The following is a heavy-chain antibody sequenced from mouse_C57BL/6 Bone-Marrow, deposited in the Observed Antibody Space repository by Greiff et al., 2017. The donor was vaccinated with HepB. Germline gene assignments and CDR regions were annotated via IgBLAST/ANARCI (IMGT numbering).Heavy chain of an antibody. D-gene: IGHD2-4*01. J-gene: IGHJ3*01. Sequence: VKVVESGAELARPGASVKMSCKASGYTFTSYTMHWVKQRPGQGLEWIGYINPSSGYTKYNQKFKDKATLTADKSSSTAYMQLSSLTSEDSAVYYCARRDDYDGFAYWGQGTLVTVSA. CDR2: INPSSGYT. CDR3: ARRDDYDGFAY. V-gene: IGHV1-4*01. CDR1: GYTFTSYT.